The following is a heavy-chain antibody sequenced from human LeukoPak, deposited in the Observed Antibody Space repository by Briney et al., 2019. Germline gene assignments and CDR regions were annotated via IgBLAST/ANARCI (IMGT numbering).Heavy chain of an antibody. D-gene: IGHD3-10*01. V-gene: IGHV3-53*01. CDR3: ARESGNYYGSGSYYV. CDR1: GFTVSSNY. Sequence: GGSLRLSCAASGFTVSSNYMSWVRQAPGKGLEWVSVIYSGGSTYYADSVKGRLTISRVNCKNTLYLQMNSLRVEDTAVYYCARESGNYYGSGSYYVWGQGTLVTVSS. CDR2: IYSGGST. J-gene: IGHJ4*02.